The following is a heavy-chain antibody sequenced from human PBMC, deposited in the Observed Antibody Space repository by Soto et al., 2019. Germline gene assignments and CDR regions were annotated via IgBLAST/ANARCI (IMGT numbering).Heavy chain of an antibody. Sequence: PGESLKISCQGSGYMFSNYWIGWVRQMPGKGPEWMGIIYPDDSDTRYSPAFNGQVTISVDRSSATAFLQWNSLKASDTAMYFCARPAREYDNSPGYLDYWGQGTLVTVSS. D-gene: IGHD6-6*01. CDR3: ARPAREYDNSPGYLDY. J-gene: IGHJ4*02. V-gene: IGHV5-51*01. CDR2: IYPDDSDT. CDR1: GYMFSNYW.